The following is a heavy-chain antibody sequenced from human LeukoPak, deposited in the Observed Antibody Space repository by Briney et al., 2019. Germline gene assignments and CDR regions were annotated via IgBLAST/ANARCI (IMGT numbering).Heavy chain of an antibody. Sequence: SVKVSCKASEGTFSSYAISWVRQAPGQGLEWMGGIIPIFGTANYAQKFQGRVTITADESTSTAYMELSSLRSEDTAVYYCARDGTYDSSGYYFHYWGQGTLVTVSS. CDR1: EGTFSSYA. D-gene: IGHD3-22*01. CDR3: ARDGTYDSSGYYFHY. CDR2: IIPIFGTA. J-gene: IGHJ4*02. V-gene: IGHV1-69*01.